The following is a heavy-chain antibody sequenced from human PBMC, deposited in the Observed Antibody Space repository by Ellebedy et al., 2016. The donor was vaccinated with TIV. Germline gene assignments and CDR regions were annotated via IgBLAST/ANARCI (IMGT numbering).Heavy chain of an antibody. CDR1: GFTFSSYA. CDR3: ARDPGGLRRYCSSTSCAPDQGYYFDY. Sequence: GESLKISCAASGFTFSSYAMHWVRQAPGKGLEWVAVISYDGSNKYYADSVKGRFTISRDNSKNTLYLQMNSLRAEDTAVYYCARDPGGLRRYCSSTSCAPDQGYYFDYWGQGTLVTVSS. V-gene: IGHV3-30-3*01. D-gene: IGHD2-2*01. CDR2: ISYDGSNK. J-gene: IGHJ4*02.